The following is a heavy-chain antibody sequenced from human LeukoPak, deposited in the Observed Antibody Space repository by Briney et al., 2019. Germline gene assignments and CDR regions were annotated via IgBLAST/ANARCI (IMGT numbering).Heavy chain of an antibody. CDR1: GYSFTSYW. V-gene: IGHV5-51*01. CDR2: IYPGDSDT. D-gene: IGHD2-2*01. Sequence: GESLKISCKGSGYSFTSYWIGWVRQMPGKGLEWMGIIYPGDSDTRYSPSFQGQVTSSADKSISTAYLQWSSLKASDTAMYYCARVVRYCSSTSCSSGRAFDIWGQGTMVTVSS. J-gene: IGHJ3*02. CDR3: ARVVRYCSSTSCSSGRAFDI.